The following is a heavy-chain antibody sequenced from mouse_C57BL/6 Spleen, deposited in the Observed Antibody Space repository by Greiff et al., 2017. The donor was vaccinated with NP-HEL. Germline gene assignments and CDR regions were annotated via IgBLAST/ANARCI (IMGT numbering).Heavy chain of an antibody. V-gene: IGHV5-4*01. J-gene: IGHJ1*03. Sequence: EVMLVESGGGLVKPGGSLKLSCAASGFTFSSYAMSWVRQTPEKRLEWVATISDGGSYTYYPDNVKGRFTISRDNAKNTLYLQMSHVKSEDTAMYEREREKRNGENIDVGGKGTRDNDSS. CDR2: ISDGGSYT. CDR1: GFTFSSYA. CDR3: EREKRNGENIDV.